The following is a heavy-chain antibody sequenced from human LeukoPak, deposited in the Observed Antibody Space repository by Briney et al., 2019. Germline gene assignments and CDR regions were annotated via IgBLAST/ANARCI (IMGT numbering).Heavy chain of an antibody. CDR1: GGSISSGSYY. D-gene: IGHD3-22*01. Sequence: SQTLSLTCTVSGGSISSGSYYWSWIRQPAGKGLEWIGRIYTSGSTNYNPSLKSRVTMSVDTSKNQFSLKLSSVTAADTAVYYCARDVTDYYDSSWFWFDPWGQGTLVTVSS. CDR2: IYTSGST. J-gene: IGHJ5*02. V-gene: IGHV4-61*02. CDR3: ARDVTDYYDSSWFWFDP.